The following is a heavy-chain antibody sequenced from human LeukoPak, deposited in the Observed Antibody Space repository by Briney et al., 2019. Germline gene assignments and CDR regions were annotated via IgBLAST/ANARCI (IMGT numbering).Heavy chain of an antibody. CDR2: ITTYNGNT. J-gene: IGHJ4*02. CDR1: GYTFTGYG. V-gene: IGHV1-18*01. Sequence: ASVKVSCKASGYTFTGYGISWVRQAPGQGLEWMGWITTYNGNTNYAQKLQGRVTMTADTSTNTAYMELRSLRAEDTAVYYCAKGVGTYYDILTGYYGRPYFDYWGQGTLVTVSS. CDR3: AKGVGTYYDILTGYYGRPYFDY. D-gene: IGHD3-9*01.